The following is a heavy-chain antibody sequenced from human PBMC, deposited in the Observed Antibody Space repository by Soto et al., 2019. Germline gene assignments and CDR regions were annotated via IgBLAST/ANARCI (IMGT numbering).Heavy chain of an antibody. CDR1: GFTFSSYG. Sequence: GGSLRLSCAASGFTFSSYGMHWVRQAPGKGLEWVAVISYDGSNKYYADSVKGRFTISRDNSKNTLYLQMNSLRAEDTAVYYCAKGSTGLVNFNWFDPWGQGTLVTVSS. CDR3: AKGSTGLVNFNWFDP. CDR2: ISYDGSNK. J-gene: IGHJ5*02. D-gene: IGHD2-8*02. V-gene: IGHV3-30*18.